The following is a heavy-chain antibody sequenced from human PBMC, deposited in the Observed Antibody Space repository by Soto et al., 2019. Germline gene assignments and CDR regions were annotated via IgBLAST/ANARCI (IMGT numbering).Heavy chain of an antibody. CDR3: AKEYYYGSGPRFDY. V-gene: IGHV3-30*18. D-gene: IGHD3-10*01. Sequence: GGSLRLSCAASGFTFSSYGMHWVRQAPGKGLEWVAVISYDGSNKYYADSVKGRFTISRDNSKNTLYLQMNSLRAEDTAVYYCAKEYYYGSGPRFDYWGQGTLVTVSS. CDR1: GFTFSSYG. J-gene: IGHJ4*02. CDR2: ISYDGSNK.